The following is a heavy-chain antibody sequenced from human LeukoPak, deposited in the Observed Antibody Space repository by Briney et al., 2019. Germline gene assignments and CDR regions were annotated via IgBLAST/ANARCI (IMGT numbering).Heavy chain of an antibody. CDR3: ARSPHRLIGHWFDP. J-gene: IGHJ5*02. CDR2: IFSSGNT. D-gene: IGHD3-16*01. CDR1: GGSINSYY. V-gene: IGHV4-4*07. Sequence: PPETLSLTCTVSGGSINSYYWSWIRQPAGKGLEWIGRIFSSGNTIYNPSLQSRVTMSVDTSKNQFSLRLNSVTAADTAVYYCARSPHRLIGHWFDPWGQGTLVTVSS.